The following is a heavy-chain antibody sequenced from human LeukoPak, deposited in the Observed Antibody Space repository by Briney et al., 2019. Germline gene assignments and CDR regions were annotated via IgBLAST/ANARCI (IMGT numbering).Heavy chain of an antibody. J-gene: IGHJ5*02. CDR3: ARERVYYYDSSGYFNWFDP. Sequence: SETLSLTCTVSGGSISSYYWSWIRQPAGKGLEWIGRIYTSGSTNYNPSLKSRVTMSVDTSKNQFSLKLSSVTAADTAVYYCARERVYYYDSSGYFNWFDPWGQGTLVTVSS. D-gene: IGHD3-22*01. CDR1: GGSISSYY. V-gene: IGHV4-4*07. CDR2: IYTSGST.